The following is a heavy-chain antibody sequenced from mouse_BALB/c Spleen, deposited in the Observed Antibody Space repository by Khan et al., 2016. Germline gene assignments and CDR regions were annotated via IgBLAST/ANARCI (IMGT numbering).Heavy chain of an antibody. D-gene: IGHD2-1*01. V-gene: IGHV9-3*02. J-gene: IGHJ2*01. CDR3: ARYGTTYYFDY. CDR2: INTNTGEP. CDR1: GYTFTNYG. Sequence: QIQLVQSGPELKKPGETVKISCKASGYTFTNYGMNWVKQAPGKGLKWMGWINTNTGEPTYAKEFKGRFAFSLETSASTAYLQINNLKNEDTATYFCARYGTTYYFDYWGQGTTLTVSS.